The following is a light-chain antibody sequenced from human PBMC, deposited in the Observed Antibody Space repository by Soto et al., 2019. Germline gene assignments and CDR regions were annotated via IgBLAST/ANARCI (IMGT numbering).Light chain of an antibody. CDR2: EGS. Sequence: QSALTQPASVSGSPGESITISCTGTSSDAGSYNPVSWYQQNPGKAPKLMIYEGSKRPSGVSNRFSGSKSGNTASLTVFGLQAEDEAEYYCSSYAGNSVVFGGGTKLTVL. V-gene: IGLV2-14*02. J-gene: IGLJ2*01. CDR3: SSYAGNSVV. CDR1: SSDAGSYNP.